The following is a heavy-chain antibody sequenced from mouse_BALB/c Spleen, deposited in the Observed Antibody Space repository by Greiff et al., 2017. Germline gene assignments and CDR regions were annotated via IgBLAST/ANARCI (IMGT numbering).Heavy chain of an antibody. Sequence: QVQLQQSGAELMKPGASVKISCKATGYTFSSYWIEWVKQRPGHGLEWIGEILPGSGSTNYNEKFKGKATFTADTSSNTAYMQLSSLTSEDSAVYYCARFHRYDAMDYWGQGTSVTVSS. CDR3: ARFHRYDAMDY. D-gene: IGHD2-14*01. V-gene: IGHV1-9*01. CDR1: GYTFSSYW. CDR2: ILPGSGST. J-gene: IGHJ4*01.